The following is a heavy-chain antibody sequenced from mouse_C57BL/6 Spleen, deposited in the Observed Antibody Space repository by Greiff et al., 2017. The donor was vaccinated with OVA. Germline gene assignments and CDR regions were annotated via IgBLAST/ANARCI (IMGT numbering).Heavy chain of an antibody. Sequence: QVQLKESGAELARPGASVKLSCKASGYTFTSYGISWVKQRTGQGLEWIGEIYPRSGNTYYNEKFKGKATRTADKSSSTAYMELRSLTSEDSAVCFCARRGGSSPVDYWGQGTTLTVSS. D-gene: IGHD1-1*01. CDR2: IYPRSGNT. J-gene: IGHJ2*01. CDR1: GYTFTSYG. CDR3: ARRGGSSPVDY. V-gene: IGHV1-81*01.